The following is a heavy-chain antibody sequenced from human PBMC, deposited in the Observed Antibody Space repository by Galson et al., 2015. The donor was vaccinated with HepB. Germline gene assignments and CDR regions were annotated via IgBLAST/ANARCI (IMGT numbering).Heavy chain of an antibody. CDR1: GFTFSSYA. D-gene: IGHD3-22*01. Sequence: SLRLSCAASGFTFSSYAMSWVRQAPGKGLEWVSAISGSGGSTYYADSVKGRFTISRDNSKNTLYLQMNSLRAEDTAVYYCAKDLGYYDSSGYYFILHAFDIWGQGTMVTVSS. CDR2: ISGSGGST. J-gene: IGHJ3*02. V-gene: IGHV3-23*01. CDR3: AKDLGYYDSSGYYFILHAFDI.